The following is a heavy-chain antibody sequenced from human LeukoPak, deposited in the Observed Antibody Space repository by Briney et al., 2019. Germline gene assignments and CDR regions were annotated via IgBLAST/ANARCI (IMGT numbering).Heavy chain of an antibody. CDR2: INTNSGGT. D-gene: IGHD2-8*02. V-gene: IGHV1-2*02. CDR3: AKICTGASCYPGAFDI. Sequence: ASVKVSCKASGYTFTGYFMHWVRQAPGQGLQWMGWINTNSGGTNYAQKFQGRVTMTRDTSTSTAYMELSRLRSDDTAVYYCAKICTGASCYPGAFDIWGQGTMVTVSS. CDR1: GYTFTGYF. J-gene: IGHJ3*02.